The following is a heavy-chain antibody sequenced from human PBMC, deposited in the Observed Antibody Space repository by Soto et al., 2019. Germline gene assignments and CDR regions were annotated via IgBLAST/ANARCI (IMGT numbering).Heavy chain of an antibody. CDR3: AKETRSRAVTATRVNGIDV. D-gene: IGHD2-21*02. CDR2: ISHDGSNQ. J-gene: IGHJ6*02. CDR1: GFSFSDFG. Sequence: PGGSLRLSCAPSGFSFSDFGMHWVRQAPGKGLEWVAAISHDGSNQYYGDSVKGRFSISRDHSNNRLYLQMNNLKVEDSAIYYCAKETRSRAVTATRVNGIDVWGQGTTVTVSS. V-gene: IGHV3-30*18.